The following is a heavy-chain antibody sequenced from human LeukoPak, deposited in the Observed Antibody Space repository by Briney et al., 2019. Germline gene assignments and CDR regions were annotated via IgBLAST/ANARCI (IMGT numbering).Heavy chain of an antibody. CDR1: GGSISSYY. V-gene: IGHV4-59*01. D-gene: IGHD5-12*01. CDR2: IYYSGST. CDR3: ARESYSGYDYYYYGMDV. Sequence: SETLSLTCTVSGGSISSYYWSWTRQPPGKGLEWIGYIYYSGSTNYNPSLKSRVTISVDTSKNQFSLKLSSVTAADTAVYYCARESYSGYDYYYYGMDVWGQGTTVTVSS. J-gene: IGHJ6*02.